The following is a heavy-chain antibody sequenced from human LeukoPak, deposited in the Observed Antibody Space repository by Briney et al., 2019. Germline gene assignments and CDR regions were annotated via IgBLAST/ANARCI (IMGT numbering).Heavy chain of an antibody. D-gene: IGHD3-10*01. J-gene: IGHJ3*02. CDR1: GDSITSRNW. CDR3: ARGSMVRGIVSVLRAFDI. CDR2: INHSGST. Sequence: PSATLSLTCSVSGDSITSRNWWTWVRQTPEKGLEWIGEINHSGSTNYNPSLKSRVTISVDTSKNQFSLKLSSVTAADTAVYYCARGSMVRGIVSVLRAFDIWGQGTMVTVSS. V-gene: IGHV4-4*02.